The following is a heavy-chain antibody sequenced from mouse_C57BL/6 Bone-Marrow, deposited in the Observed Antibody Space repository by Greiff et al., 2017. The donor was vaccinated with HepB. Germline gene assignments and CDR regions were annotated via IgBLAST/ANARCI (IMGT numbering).Heavy chain of an antibody. Sequence: VQLVESGAELVRPGTSVKVSCKASGYAFTNYLIEWVKQRPGQGLEWIGVINPGSGGTNYNEKFKGKATLTADKSSSTAYMQLSSLTSEDSAVYFCAFSSSWFAYWGQGTLVTVSA. J-gene: IGHJ3*01. CDR3: AFSSSWFAY. CDR1: GYAFTNYL. V-gene: IGHV1-54*01. CDR2: INPGSGGT. D-gene: IGHD1-1*01.